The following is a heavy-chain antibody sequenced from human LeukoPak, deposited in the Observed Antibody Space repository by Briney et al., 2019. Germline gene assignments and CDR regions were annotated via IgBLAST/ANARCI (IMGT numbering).Heavy chain of an antibody. CDR1: GYTFTSYY. CDR3: ARSGSGSIYYYYYMDV. Sequence: ASVKVSCKASGYTFTSYYMHWVRQAPGQGLEWMGGIIPIFGTANYAQKFQGRVTITADESTSTAYMELSSLRSEDTAVYYCARSGSGSIYYYYYMDVWGKGTTVTVSS. CDR2: IIPIFGTA. D-gene: IGHD3-10*01. V-gene: IGHV1-69*13. J-gene: IGHJ6*03.